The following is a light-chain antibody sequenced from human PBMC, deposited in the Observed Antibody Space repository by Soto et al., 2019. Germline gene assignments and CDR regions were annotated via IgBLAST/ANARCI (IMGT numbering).Light chain of an antibody. V-gene: IGKV3-15*01. J-gene: IGKJ5*01. CDR1: QSINSD. CDR2: DAS. Sequence: EIVMTQSPATLSVSPGETTRLSCRASQSINSDVAWYQQKVGQTPRLLIHDASTRATGIPARFSGSGSGTEFTLTISSLQSEDFAVYYCQHYHGWPITFGQGTRLEIK. CDR3: QHYHGWPIT.